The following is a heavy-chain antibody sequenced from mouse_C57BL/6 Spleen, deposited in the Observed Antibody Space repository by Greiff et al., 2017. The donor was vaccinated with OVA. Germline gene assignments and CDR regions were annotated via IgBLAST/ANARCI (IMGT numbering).Heavy chain of an antibody. CDR1: GFNIKDDY. V-gene: IGHV14-4*01. D-gene: IGHD2-2*01. CDR2: IDPENGDT. Sequence: EVQLQQSGAELERPGASVKLSCTASGFNIKDDYMLWVKQRPEQGLEWIGWIDPENGDTEYASKFQGKATITADTSSNTAYLQLSSLTSEDTAVYYCTTIMVTTEAWFAYWGQGTLVTVSA. CDR3: TTIMVTTEAWFAY. J-gene: IGHJ3*01.